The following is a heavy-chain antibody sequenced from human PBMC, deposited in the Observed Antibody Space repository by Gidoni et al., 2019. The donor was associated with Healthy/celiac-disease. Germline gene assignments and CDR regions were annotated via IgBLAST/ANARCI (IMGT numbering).Heavy chain of an antibody. J-gene: IGHJ4*02. Sequence: VQLSETVGGLVQPGGCLRLAWAPCGSSIGSYAISWVRQAPGKGLEWVSASSGSGGSTYYADSVKRRFTISRDNSKNTLYLQMSSLRAEDTAVYYCAKDVAKWELLSRDYWGQGTLVTVSS. CDR3: AKDVAKWELLSRDY. CDR2: SSGSGGST. D-gene: IGHD1-26*01. CDR1: GSSIGSYA. V-gene: IGHV3-23*01.